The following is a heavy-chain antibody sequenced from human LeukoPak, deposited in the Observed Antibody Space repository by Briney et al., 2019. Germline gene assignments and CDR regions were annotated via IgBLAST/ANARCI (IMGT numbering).Heavy chain of an antibody. J-gene: IGHJ2*01. CDR2: IGDSGGST. Sequence: GGSLRLSCAASGFTFSSYAMSWVRQAPGKGLEWVSVIGDSGGSTYYADSVKGRFTISRDNSKNTLYRQMNSLRAEDTAVYYCAKGGIMQSSSPGLQYFDLWGRGTLVSVSS. CDR1: GFTFSSYA. D-gene: IGHD6-6*01. V-gene: IGHV3-23*01. CDR3: AKGGIMQSSSPGLQYFDL.